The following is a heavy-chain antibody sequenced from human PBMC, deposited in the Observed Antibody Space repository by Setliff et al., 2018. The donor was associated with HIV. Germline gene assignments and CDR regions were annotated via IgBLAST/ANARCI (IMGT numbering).Heavy chain of an antibody. J-gene: IGHJ4*02. CDR3: ATSSPPDDYGDLGGIDH. D-gene: IGHD4-17*01. CDR2: IRNKAYAGTT. V-gene: IGHV3-49*04. CDR1: GFIFGDYS. Sequence: PGGSLRLSCTASGFIFGDYSMTWVRQAPGKGLEWIGFIRNKAYAGTTEYAASVKGRFSVSRDNADNSLSLQMNGLRDDDTAVYFCATSSPPDDYGDLGGIDHWGQGTLVTVSS.